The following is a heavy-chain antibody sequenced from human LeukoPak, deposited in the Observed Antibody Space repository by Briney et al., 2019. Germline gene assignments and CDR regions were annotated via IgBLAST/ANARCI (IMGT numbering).Heavy chain of an antibody. CDR2: IYYSGST. CDR3: ARRGGYSSSS. Sequence: SETLSLTCTVPGGSISSSSYYWGWIRQPPGKGLEWIGSIYYSGSTYYNPSLKSRVTISVDTSKNQFSLKLSSVTAADTAVYYCARRGGYSSSSWGQGTLVTVSS. J-gene: IGHJ4*02. V-gene: IGHV4-39*01. D-gene: IGHD6-6*01. CDR1: GGSISSSSYY.